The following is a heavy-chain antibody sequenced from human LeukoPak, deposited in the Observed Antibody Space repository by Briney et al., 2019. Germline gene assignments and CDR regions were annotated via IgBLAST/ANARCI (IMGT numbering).Heavy chain of an antibody. CDR1: GYTFTSYG. CDR2: ISAYNGNT. CDR3: ARLEASIAVAGNWFDP. V-gene: IGHV1-18*01. J-gene: IGHJ5*02. Sequence: ASVKVSCKASGYTFTSYGISWVRQAPGQGLEWMGWISAYNGNTNYAQKLQGRVTMTTDTSTSTAYMELRSLRSDDTAVYYCARLEASIAVAGNWFDPWGQGTLVTVSS. D-gene: IGHD6-19*01.